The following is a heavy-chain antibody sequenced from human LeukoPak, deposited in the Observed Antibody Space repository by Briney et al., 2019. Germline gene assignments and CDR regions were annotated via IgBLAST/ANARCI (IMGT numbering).Heavy chain of an antibody. V-gene: IGHV3-23*01. CDR2: ISGSGGST. J-gene: IGHJ4*02. D-gene: IGHD1-26*01. Sequence: PGGSLRLSCAVSGFTFSDYYMSWIRQAPGKGLEWVSAISGSGGSTYYADSVKGRFTISRDNSKNTLYLQMNSLRAEDTAVYYCAKDSGSYYRLIDYWGQGTLVTVSS. CDR3: AKDSGSYYRLIDY. CDR1: GFTFSDYY.